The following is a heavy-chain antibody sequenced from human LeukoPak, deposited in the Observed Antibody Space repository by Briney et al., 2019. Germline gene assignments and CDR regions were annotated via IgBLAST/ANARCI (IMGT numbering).Heavy chain of an antibody. Sequence: PGRSLRLSCAASGFTFSSYAMNWVRQAPGKGLEWGSYISSSSSTIYYADSVKGRFTISRDNAKNSLYLQMNSLRAEDTAVYYFARLTVTLHEAFDIWGQGPMVTGSS. D-gene: IGHD4-11*01. CDR1: GFTFSSYA. CDR3: ARLTVTLHEAFDI. CDR2: ISSSSSTI. V-gene: IGHV3-48*04. J-gene: IGHJ3*02.